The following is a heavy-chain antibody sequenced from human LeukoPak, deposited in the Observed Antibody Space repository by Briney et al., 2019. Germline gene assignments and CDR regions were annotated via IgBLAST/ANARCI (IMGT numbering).Heavy chain of an antibody. D-gene: IGHD3-3*01. CDR1: GFTFSDYY. J-gene: IGHJ6*03. CDR2: IKQDESEK. Sequence: PGGSLRLSCAASGFTFSDYYMSWVRQAPGKGLEWVANIKQDESEKYYVGSVKGRFTISRDNAKNSLYLQMNSLRAEDTAVYYCARDRLWSAGPGYMDVWGKGTTVTVSS. V-gene: IGHV3-7*01. CDR3: ARDRLWSAGPGYMDV.